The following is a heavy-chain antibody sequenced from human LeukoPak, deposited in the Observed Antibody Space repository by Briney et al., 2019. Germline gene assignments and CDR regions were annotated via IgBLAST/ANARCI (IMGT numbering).Heavy chain of an antibody. D-gene: IGHD1-26*01. V-gene: IGHV1-18*01. J-gene: IGHJ4*02. CDR1: PSYG. CDR2: ISVYNGNT. CDR3: ARIRVGVNVVDN. Sequence: GASVKVSCKASPSYGISWVRQAPGQGLEWMGWISVYNGNTNYAQKFQGRVTMTTDTSTSTAYMELRSLRSDDTAVYYCARIRVGVNVVDNWGQGTLVTVSS.